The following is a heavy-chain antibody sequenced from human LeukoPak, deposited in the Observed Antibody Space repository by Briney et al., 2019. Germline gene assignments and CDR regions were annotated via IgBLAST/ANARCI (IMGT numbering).Heavy chain of an antibody. CDR3: ARDAATAVAGTFDY. CDR1: GGSFSGYY. Sequence: SETLSLTCAVYGGSFSGYYWSWIRQPPGKGLEWIGEINHSGSTNYNPSLKSRVTISVDTSKNQFSLKLSSVTAADTAVYYCARDAATAVAGTFDYWGQGTLVTVSS. D-gene: IGHD6-19*01. V-gene: IGHV4-34*01. J-gene: IGHJ4*02. CDR2: INHSGST.